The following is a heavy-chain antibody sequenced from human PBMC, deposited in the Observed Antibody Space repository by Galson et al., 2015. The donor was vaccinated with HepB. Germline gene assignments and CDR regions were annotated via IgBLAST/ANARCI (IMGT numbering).Heavy chain of an antibody. CDR1: GFTFSYYN. CDR2: ITSTSSYI. CDR3: ARDWGIAVSGPWWFDP. Sequence: SLRLSCAASGFTFSYYNMNWVRQAPGKGLEWVSSITSTSSYICYADSVKGRFTISRDNAKNSLYLQMNSLRAEDTAVYYCARDWGIAVSGPWWFDPWGQGTLVTVSS. J-gene: IGHJ5*02. D-gene: IGHD6-19*01. V-gene: IGHV3-21*01.